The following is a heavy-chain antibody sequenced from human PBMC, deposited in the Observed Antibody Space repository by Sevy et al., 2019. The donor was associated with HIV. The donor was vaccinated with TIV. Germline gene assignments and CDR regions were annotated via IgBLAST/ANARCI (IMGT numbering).Heavy chain of an antibody. CDR1: GFAMSSYW. V-gene: IGHV3-7*03. Sequence: GGSLRLSCAASGFAMSSYWVTWVRQVPGKGLEWVANIKQDGSVRKYLDSVRGRFTSSRDNAKNSLYLQMNSLRTEDTALYYCAKDIGCGWGQGCYYSGMDVWGQGTTVTVSS. J-gene: IGHJ6*02. CDR3: AKDIGCGWGQGCYYSGMDV. D-gene: IGHD2-21*01. CDR2: IKQDGSVR.